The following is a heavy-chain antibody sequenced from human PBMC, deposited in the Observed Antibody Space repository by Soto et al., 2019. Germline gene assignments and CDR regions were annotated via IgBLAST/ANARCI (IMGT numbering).Heavy chain of an antibody. CDR2: INAGNGNT. CDR1: GYTFTSYA. J-gene: IGHJ3*02. CDR3: ARVHYGDEAWDAFDI. D-gene: IGHD4-17*01. Sequence: GASVKVSCKASGYTFTSYAMHWVRQAPGQRLEWMGWINAGNGNTKYSQKFQGRVTITRDTSASTAYMELSSLRSEDTAVYYCARVHYGDEAWDAFDIWGQGTMVTVSS. V-gene: IGHV1-3*01.